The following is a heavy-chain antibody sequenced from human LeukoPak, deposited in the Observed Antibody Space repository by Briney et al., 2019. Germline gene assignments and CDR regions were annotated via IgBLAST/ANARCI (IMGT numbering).Heavy chain of an antibody. Sequence: GGSLRLSCSASGFTFSRFWMSWVRQAPGKGLEYVALIKQGGSEIFHMDSVKGRFTISRDDATNSLYLQMNSLRVEDTALYYCARDRESESDSEGDYWGQGALVTVSS. D-gene: IGHD4-11*01. V-gene: IGHV3-7*01. CDR3: ARDRESESDSEGDY. CDR1: GFTFSRFW. CDR2: IKQGGSEI. J-gene: IGHJ4*02.